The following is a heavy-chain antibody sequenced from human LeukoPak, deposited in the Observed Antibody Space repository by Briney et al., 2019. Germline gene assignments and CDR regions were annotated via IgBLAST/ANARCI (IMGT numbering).Heavy chain of an antibody. V-gene: IGHV1-69*13. CDR3: AKSGYYVQAEYFQH. Sequence: SVKVSCKASGGTFSSYANSWVRQAPGQGLEWMGAIIPIFGTANYAHKVQGRVTIPADESTSTAYLELSSLRSEDPAVYYCAKSGYYVQAEYFQHWGQGTLVTVSS. D-gene: IGHD3-22*01. J-gene: IGHJ1*01. CDR2: IIPIFGTA. CDR1: GGTFSSYA.